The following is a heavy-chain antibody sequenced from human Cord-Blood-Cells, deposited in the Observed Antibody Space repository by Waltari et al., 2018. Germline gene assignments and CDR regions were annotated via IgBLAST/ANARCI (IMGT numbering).Heavy chain of an antibody. Sequence: QVQLVQSGAEVKKPGASVKVSCKASGYTFTGYYIHWVRQAPGQGLEWMGRINPNSGGTNYAQKLQGRVTMTRDTSISTAYMELSRLRSDDTAVYYCARPLELGTEGDYWGQGTLVTVSS. CDR3: ARPLELGTEGDY. D-gene: IGHD7-27*01. V-gene: IGHV1-2*06. CDR1: GYTFTGYY. J-gene: IGHJ4*02. CDR2: INPNSGGT.